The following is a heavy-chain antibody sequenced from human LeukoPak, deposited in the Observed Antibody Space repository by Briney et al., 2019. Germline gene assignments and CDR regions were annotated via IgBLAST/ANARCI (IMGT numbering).Heavy chain of an antibody. D-gene: IGHD2-21*01. CDR3: AESRCGLRYPFEQ. CDR2: ISTSGST. V-gene: IGHV4-4*09. Sequence: PSETLSLTCAVSAASISNYYWSWIRQAPGKGLEWIGYISTSGSTNYNPSLKSRVSISLDTSKNRFSLNLNFVTAADTAVYYCAESRCGLRYPFEQWGPGALVTVSS. J-gene: IGHJ4*01. CDR1: AASISNYY.